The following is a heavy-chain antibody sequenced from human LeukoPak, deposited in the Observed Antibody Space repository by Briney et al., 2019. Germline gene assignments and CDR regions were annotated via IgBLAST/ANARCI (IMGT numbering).Heavy chain of an antibody. CDR3: AREKGVVVPAAAPYYYMDV. D-gene: IGHD2-2*01. Sequence: SETLSLTCAVYGGSFSGYYWSWIRQPPGKGLEWIGEINHSGSTNYNPSLKSRVTISVDTSKNQFSLKLSSVTAADTAVYYCAREKGVVVPAAAPYYYMDVWGKGTTVTVSS. CDR1: GGSFSGYY. J-gene: IGHJ6*03. CDR2: INHSGST. V-gene: IGHV4-34*01.